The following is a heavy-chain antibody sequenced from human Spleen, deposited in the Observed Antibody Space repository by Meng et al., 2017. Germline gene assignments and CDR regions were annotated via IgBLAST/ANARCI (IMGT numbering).Heavy chain of an antibody. D-gene: IGHD5-18*01. Sequence: SETLSLTCTVSGGSISSYYWSWIRQPPGKGLEWIAQIYHSGITNYNPSLKSRVTISLDKSKSQFSLKLNSVTAADTAVYYCAKDVPWIQQRSPRDYFDYWGQGTLVTVSS. CDR1: GGSISSYY. J-gene: IGHJ4*02. CDR3: AKDVPWIQQRSPRDYFDY. V-gene: IGHV4-59*12. CDR2: IYHSGIT.